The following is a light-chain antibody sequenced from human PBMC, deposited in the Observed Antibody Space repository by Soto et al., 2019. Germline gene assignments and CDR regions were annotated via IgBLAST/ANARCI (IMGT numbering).Light chain of an antibody. CDR2: EVS. J-gene: IGLJ1*01. CDR3: CSYAGSSTYV. Sequence: QSVLTQPASVSVSPGQSITISCTGTNSDVGSYNLVSWYQQHPGKAPKVMIYEVSKRPSGVPNRFSGSKSGNTASLTISGLQAEDEADYYCCSYAGSSTYVFGTGTKVTVL. V-gene: IGLV2-23*02. CDR1: NSDVGSYNL.